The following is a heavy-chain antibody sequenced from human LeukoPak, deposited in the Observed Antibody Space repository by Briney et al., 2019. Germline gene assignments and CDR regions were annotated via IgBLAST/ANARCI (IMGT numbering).Heavy chain of an antibody. CDR1: GGSISSSNYY. CDR2: IYYSGST. CDR3: ARLIIAAAGPGRWFDP. D-gene: IGHD6-13*01. V-gene: IGHV4-39*01. Sequence: SGTLSLTCTVSGGSISSSNYYWGWIRQPPGKGLEWIGSIYYSGSTFYNPSLKSRVTMSVDTSKNQFSLNLSSVTAADTAVYYCARLIIAAAGPGRWFDPWGQGTLVTVSS. J-gene: IGHJ5*02.